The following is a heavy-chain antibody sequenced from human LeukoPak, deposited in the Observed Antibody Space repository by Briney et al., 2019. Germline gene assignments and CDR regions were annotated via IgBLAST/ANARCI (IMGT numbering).Heavy chain of an antibody. Sequence: ASVKVSCKASAYTFTDYFIHWVRQAPGQGLEWMGWINPKSGGTDYAQKFQGRVSMTGDTSITTAYIELTRVTSGDTAVYYCARGSPVGSSEVDAFEIWGQGTMVTVSS. CDR3: ARGSPVGSSEVDAFEI. CDR2: INPKSGGT. J-gene: IGHJ3*02. D-gene: IGHD1-26*01. V-gene: IGHV1-2*02. CDR1: AYTFTDYF.